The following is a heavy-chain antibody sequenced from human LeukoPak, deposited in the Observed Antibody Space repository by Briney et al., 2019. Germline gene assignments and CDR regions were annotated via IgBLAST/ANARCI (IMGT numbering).Heavy chain of an antibody. Sequence: GGSLRLSCAASGFTVNTNYMSWVRQAPGKGLEWVSSISSSSSYIYYADSVKGRFTISRDNAKNSLYLQMNSLRAEDTAVYYCARGFWSGLDFDYWGQGTLVTVSS. D-gene: IGHD3-3*01. CDR2: ISSSSSYI. V-gene: IGHV3-21*01. J-gene: IGHJ4*02. CDR1: GFTVNTNY. CDR3: ARGFWSGLDFDY.